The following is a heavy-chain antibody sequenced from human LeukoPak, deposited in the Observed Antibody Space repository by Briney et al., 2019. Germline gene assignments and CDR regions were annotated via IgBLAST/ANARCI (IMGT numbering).Heavy chain of an antibody. CDR1: GFIFNTYW. V-gene: IGHV3-7*01. CDR3: ARDTKAGYFDL. Sequence: GGSLRLSCAASGFIFNTYWMSWVRQAPGKGLEWVANIKEDGARDYYVESMKGRSTISRDNAKNLLYLQVDSLRAEDTAVYYCARDTKAGYFDLWGQGSLVTVSS. J-gene: IGHJ4*02. CDR2: IKEDGARD.